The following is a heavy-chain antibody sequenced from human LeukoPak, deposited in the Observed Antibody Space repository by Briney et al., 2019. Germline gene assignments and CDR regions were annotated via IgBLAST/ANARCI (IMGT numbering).Heavy chain of an antibody. J-gene: IGHJ4*02. V-gene: IGHV1-3*01. CDR1: GYTFTSYA. D-gene: IGHD2-8*02. CDR3: AREGFCTGSKCPAEY. Sequence: GASVKVSCKASGYTFTSYAMHWVRQAPGQRLEWMGWINAGNGNTKYSQEFQGRVTITRDTSISTAYMELKRLSSDDTAVYFCAREGFCTGSKCPAEYWGQGTLVTVSS. CDR2: INAGNGNT.